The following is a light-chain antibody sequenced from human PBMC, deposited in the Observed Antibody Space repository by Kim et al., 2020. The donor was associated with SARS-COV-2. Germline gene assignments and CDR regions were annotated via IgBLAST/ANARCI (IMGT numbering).Light chain of an antibody. CDR2: SNN. J-gene: IGLJ2*01. CDR3: AAWDDSLNGVV. Sequence: QSVLTQPPSASGTPGQRVTISCSGSSSNIGSNTVNWYQQLPGTGPKLLIYSNNQRPSGVPDRFSGSKSGTSASLAISGLQSEDEADYYCAAWDDSLNGVVFGGGTQLTVL. CDR1: SSNIGSNT. V-gene: IGLV1-44*01.